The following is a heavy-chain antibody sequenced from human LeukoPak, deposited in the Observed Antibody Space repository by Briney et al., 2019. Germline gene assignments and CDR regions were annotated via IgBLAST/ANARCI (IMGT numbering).Heavy chain of an antibody. Sequence: GASVKVSCKASGGTLSSYAISWVRQAPGQGLEWMGGIIPIFGTANYAQKFQGRVTITADESTSTAYMELSSLRSEDTAVYYCARGTTIGGSRYFDYWGQGTLVTVSS. V-gene: IGHV1-69*13. D-gene: IGHD3-10*01. CDR1: GGTLSSYA. CDR3: ARGTTIGGSRYFDY. J-gene: IGHJ4*02. CDR2: IIPIFGTA.